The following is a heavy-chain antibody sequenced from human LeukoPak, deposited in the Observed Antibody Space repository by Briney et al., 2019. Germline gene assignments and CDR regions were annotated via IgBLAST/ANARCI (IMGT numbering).Heavy chain of an antibody. Sequence: GGSLRLSCAATGFTFNRVWMTWVRQAPGKGLEWVANIKEDGSEKWYGGSVKGRFTISRDNAKDSVYLQMNSLRAEDTALYYCAMGTLADVWGPGTLVTVSS. V-gene: IGHV3-7*05. D-gene: IGHD1-1*01. J-gene: IGHJ4*02. CDR3: AMGTLADV. CDR1: GFTFNRVW. CDR2: IKEDGSEK.